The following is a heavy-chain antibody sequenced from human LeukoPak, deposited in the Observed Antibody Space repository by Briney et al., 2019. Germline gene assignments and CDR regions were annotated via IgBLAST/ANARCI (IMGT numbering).Heavy chain of an antibody. Sequence: PSETLSLTCTVSSGSISSGSYYWSWIRQPAGKGLEWIGRIYTSGSTNYNPSLKSRVTISVDTSKNQFSLKLSSVTAADTAVYYCARVYSYGIYYYYMDVWGKGTTVTVSS. D-gene: IGHD5-18*01. J-gene: IGHJ6*03. CDR2: IYTSGST. CDR3: ARVYSYGIYYYYMDV. CDR1: SGSISSGSYY. V-gene: IGHV4-61*02.